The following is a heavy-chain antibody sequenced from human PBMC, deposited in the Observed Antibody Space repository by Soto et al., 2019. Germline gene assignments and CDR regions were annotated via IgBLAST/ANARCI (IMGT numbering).Heavy chain of an antibody. CDR1: GYSFTTYG. CDR2: ISAYNGNT. J-gene: IGHJ6*02. Sequence: QVQLVQSGGEVKKPGASVKVSCKTSGYSFTTYGISWVRQAPGQGLEWMGWISAYNGNTNYAQKLQGRVTMTTDTSTSTAYMELRSLRSDDTAVYYFAREGPAPYYYSGMDVWGQGSTVTVSS. V-gene: IGHV1-18*01. CDR3: AREGPAPYYYSGMDV.